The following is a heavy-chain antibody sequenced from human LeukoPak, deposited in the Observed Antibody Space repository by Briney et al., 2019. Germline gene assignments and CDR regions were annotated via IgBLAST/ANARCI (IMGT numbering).Heavy chain of an antibody. CDR2: ISGSGGST. Sequence: EGSLRLSCAASGFTFSSYAMSWVRQAPGKGLEWVSAISGSGGSTYYADSVKGRFTISRDNSKNTLYLQMNSLRAEDTAVYYCAREGEGSSSSATNDYWGQGTLVTVSS. CDR3: AREGEGSSSSATNDY. D-gene: IGHD6-6*01. CDR1: GFTFSSYA. V-gene: IGHV3-23*01. J-gene: IGHJ4*02.